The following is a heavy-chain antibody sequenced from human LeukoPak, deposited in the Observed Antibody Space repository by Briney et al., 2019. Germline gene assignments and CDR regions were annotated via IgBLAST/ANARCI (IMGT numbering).Heavy chain of an antibody. CDR2: IYYSGST. V-gene: IGHV4-59*12. J-gene: IGHJ3*02. Sequence: SETLSLTCTVSGGSISSYYWSWIRQPPGKGLEWIGYIYYSGSTNYNPSLKSRVTISVDTSKNQFSLKLSSVTAADTAVYYCAREYCGGDCYSNPKRDAFDIWGQGTMVTVSS. CDR1: GGSISSYY. CDR3: AREYCGGDCYSNPKRDAFDI. D-gene: IGHD2-21*02.